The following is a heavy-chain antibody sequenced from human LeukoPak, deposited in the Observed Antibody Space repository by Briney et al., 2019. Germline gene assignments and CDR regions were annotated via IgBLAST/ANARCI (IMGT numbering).Heavy chain of an antibody. CDR2: IYTSGST. J-gene: IGHJ5*02. CDR3: ARGGGYSSSWYEYNWFDP. CDR1: GGSISSYY. D-gene: IGHD6-13*01. Sequence: ASETLSLTCTVSGGSISSYYWSWIRQPAGKGLEWIGRIYTSGSTNYNPSLKSRVTISVDTSKNQFSLKLSSVTAADTAVYYCARGGGYSSSWYEYNWFDPWGQGTLVTVSS. V-gene: IGHV4-4*07.